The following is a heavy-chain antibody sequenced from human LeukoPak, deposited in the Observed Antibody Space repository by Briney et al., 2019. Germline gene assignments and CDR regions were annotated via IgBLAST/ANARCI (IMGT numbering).Heavy chain of an antibody. CDR3: VGDYGGNLCHY. CDR1: GGSISGYY. CDR2: IYTSGST. Sequence: SETLSLTCTVSGGSISGYYWSWLRQPAGKGLEWIGRIYTSGSTNYNPSLKSRVTMSVDTSKNQFSLKVSPVTAADTAVYYCVGDYGGNLCHYWGQGTLVTVSS. V-gene: IGHV4-4*07. D-gene: IGHD4-23*01. J-gene: IGHJ4*02.